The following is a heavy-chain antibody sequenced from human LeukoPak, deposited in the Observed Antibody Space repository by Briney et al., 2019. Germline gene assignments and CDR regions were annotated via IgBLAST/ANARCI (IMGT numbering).Heavy chain of an antibody. D-gene: IGHD3-10*01. CDR1: GGSISSYY. CDR3: ARDGVLLWFGELLIEDAFDI. Sequence: SETLSLTCTVSGGSISSYYWSWIRQPAGKGLEWIGRIYTSGSTNYNPSLKSRVTMSVDTSKNQFSLKLSSVTAADTAVYYCARDGVLLWFGELLIEDAFDIWGQGTMVTVSS. J-gene: IGHJ3*02. V-gene: IGHV4-4*07. CDR2: IYTSGST.